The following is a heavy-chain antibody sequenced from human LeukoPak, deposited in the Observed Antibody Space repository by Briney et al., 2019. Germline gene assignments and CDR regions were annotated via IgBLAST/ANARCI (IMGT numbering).Heavy chain of an antibody. J-gene: IGHJ3*02. CDR2: ISSSSSYI. CDR1: GFTFSSYS. D-gene: IGHD3-22*01. CDR3: ARDRSAPGRLFRGAFDI. Sequence: GGSLRLSCAASGFTFSSYSMNWVRQAPGKGLEWVSSISSSSSYIYYADSVKGRFTISRDNAKNSLYLQMNSLRAEDTAVYYCARDRSAPGRLFRGAFDIWGQGTMVTVSS. V-gene: IGHV3-21*01.